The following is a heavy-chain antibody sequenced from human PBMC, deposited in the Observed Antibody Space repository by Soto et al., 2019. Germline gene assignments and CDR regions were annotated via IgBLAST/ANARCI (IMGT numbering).Heavy chain of an antibody. CDR3: ARVDYGDYYFLDL. J-gene: IGHJ2*01. V-gene: IGHV4-61*01. D-gene: IGHD4-17*01. Sequence: QVQLQESGPGLVKPSETLSLTCTVSGGSVSSGSYYWSWIRQPPGKGLEWIGYIYYSGSTNYNPALKSRFTISVDTSKNQFSLKLSSVTAADTAVYYCARVDYGDYYFLDLWGRGTLVTVSS. CDR1: GGSVSSGSYY. CDR2: IYYSGST.